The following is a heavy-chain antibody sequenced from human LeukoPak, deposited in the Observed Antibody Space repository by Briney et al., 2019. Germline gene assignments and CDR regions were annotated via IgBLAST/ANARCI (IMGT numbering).Heavy chain of an antibody. J-gene: IGHJ4*02. CDR3: ARSSRELGGYAPWELMPPFDY. V-gene: IGHV3-20*04. D-gene: IGHD1-7*01. CDR2: IHWNGGRT. Sequence: RTGGSLRLSCAASGFTFDNYGINWVRQAPGKGLEWVSRIHWNGGRTGYADSVKGRFTISRDNAKNSLYLQMNSLRAEDTAVYYCARSSRELGGYAPWELMPPFDYWGQGTLVTVSS. CDR1: GFTFDNYG.